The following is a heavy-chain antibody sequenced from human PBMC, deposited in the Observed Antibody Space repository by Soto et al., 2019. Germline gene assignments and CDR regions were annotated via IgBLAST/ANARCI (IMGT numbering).Heavy chain of an antibody. Sequence: QVQLVQSGAEVKKPGSSVKVSCKASGGTFSSYAISWVRQAPGQGLEWMGGIIPIFGTANYAQKFQGRVTITADESTSTAYMELSSLRSEDTAVYYCARPGAGGVGPLVASDYGMDVWGQGTTVTVSS. D-gene: IGHD3-16*01. J-gene: IGHJ6*02. CDR1: GGTFSSYA. CDR3: ARPGAGGVGPLVASDYGMDV. CDR2: IIPIFGTA. V-gene: IGHV1-69*01.